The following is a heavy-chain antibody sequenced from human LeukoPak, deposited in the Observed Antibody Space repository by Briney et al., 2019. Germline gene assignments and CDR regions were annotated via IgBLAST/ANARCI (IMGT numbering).Heavy chain of an antibody. CDR1: GYTFTHYG. D-gene: IGHD5-12*01. CDR3: ARDPLDISRWANAFDI. J-gene: IGHJ3*02. Sequence: QSGGSLRLSCVISGYTFTHYGFHWVRQAPGKALEWVAYISYDGNNKYEDSVKGRFTISRDNSKNTLHLQMNGLRAEDTAVYYCARDPLDISRWANAFDIWGQGTTVIVSS. V-gene: IGHV3-30*03. CDR2: ISYDGNNK.